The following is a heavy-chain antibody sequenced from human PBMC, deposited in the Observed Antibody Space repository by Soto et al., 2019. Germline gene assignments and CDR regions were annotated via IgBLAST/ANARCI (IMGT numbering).Heavy chain of an antibody. V-gene: IGHV3-48*02. CDR2: ISISSSTI. J-gene: IGHJ4*02. Sequence: GGSLRLSCAASGFTFSNYNMNWVRQAPGKGLEWVSYISISSSTIYQADSVKGRFIISRDNAKNSLYLQMNSLRDEDTAVYYCARDLRDYSDSSGYYSFDYWGQGT. D-gene: IGHD3-22*01. CDR3: ARDLRDYSDSSGYYSFDY. CDR1: GFTFSNYN.